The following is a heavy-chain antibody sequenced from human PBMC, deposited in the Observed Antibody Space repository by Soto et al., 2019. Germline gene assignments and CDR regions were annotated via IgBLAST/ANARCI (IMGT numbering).Heavy chain of an antibody. CDR1: GGFIGTYY. CDR2: IVYSGST. J-gene: IGHJ4*02. D-gene: IGHD2-8*01. Sequence: SETLSLTCTASGGFIGTYYWNWIRQSPGKGLEWIGNIVYSGSTNYNHSLKSRLTLSVDTSKNQVSLKLSSVTAADTAVYYYARDGYCTYGVCYGGRGPFDYCGQGTLVTVSS. CDR3: ARDGYCTYGVCYGGRGPFDY. V-gene: IGHV4-59*13.